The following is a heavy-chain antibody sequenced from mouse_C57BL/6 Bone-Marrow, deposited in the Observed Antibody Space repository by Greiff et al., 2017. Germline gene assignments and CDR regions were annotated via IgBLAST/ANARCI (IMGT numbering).Heavy chain of an antibody. CDR2: IDPSDSYT. V-gene: IGHV1-69*01. CDR3: AKGDYDGSWFAY. CDR1: GYTFTSYW. D-gene: IGHD2-4*01. Sequence: QVHVKQPGAELVMPGASVKLSCKASGYTFTSYWMHWVKQRPGQGLEWMGEIDPSDSYTNYNKKFKGKSTLTVDKSSSTAYMQLSSLTSEDSAVYYCAKGDYDGSWFAYWGQGTLVTVSA. J-gene: IGHJ3*01.